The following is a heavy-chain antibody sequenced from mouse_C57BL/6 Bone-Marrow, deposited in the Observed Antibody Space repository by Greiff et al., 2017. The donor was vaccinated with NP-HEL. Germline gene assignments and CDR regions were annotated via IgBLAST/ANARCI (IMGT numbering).Heavy chain of an antibody. CDR1: GYTFTSYW. Sequence: QVQLKESGAELVKPGASVKLSCKASGYTFTSYWMQWVKQRPGQGLEWIGEIDPSDSYTNYNQKFKGKATLTVDTSSSTAYMQLSSLTSEDSAVDYCARWWLLPWCAYWGQGTLVTVSA. CDR3: ARWWLLPWCAY. D-gene: IGHD2-3*01. V-gene: IGHV1-50*01. J-gene: IGHJ3*01. CDR2: IDPSDSYT.